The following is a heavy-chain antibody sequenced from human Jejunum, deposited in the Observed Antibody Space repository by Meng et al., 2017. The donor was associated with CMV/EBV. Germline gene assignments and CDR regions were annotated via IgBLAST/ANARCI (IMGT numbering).Heavy chain of an antibody. CDR2: INPKTGGT. Sequence: YTFTAGYYMHWVRQAPGQGLEWMGWINPKTGGTRYAQRFQGRVTMTRDTSINTAYMELSSLKSDDTAVYYCSRDIEKVAPRGLAGFWGQGTLVTVSS. CDR1: YTFTAGYY. CDR3: SRDIEKVAPRGLAGF. J-gene: IGHJ4*02. V-gene: IGHV1-2*02. D-gene: IGHD2-15*01.